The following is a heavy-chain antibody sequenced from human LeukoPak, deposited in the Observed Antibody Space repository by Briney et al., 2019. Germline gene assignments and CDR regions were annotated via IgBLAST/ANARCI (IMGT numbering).Heavy chain of an antibody. J-gene: IGHJ4*02. CDR1: GFTVSSNY. CDR3: AKDLYYDSSGYRFDY. D-gene: IGHD3-22*01. CDR2: IYSGGST. V-gene: IGHV3-66*01. Sequence: GGSLRLSCAASGFTVSSNYMSWVRQAPGKGLEWVSVIYSGGSTYYADSVKGRFTISRDNSKNTPYLQMNSLRAEDTAVYYCAKDLYYDSSGYRFDYWGQGTLVTVSS.